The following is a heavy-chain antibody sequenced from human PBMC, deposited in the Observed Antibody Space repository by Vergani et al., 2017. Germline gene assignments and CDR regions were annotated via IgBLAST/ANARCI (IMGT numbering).Heavy chain of an antibody. CDR2: INHSGST. J-gene: IGHJ4*02. Sequence: QVQLQQWGAGLLKPSETLSLTCAVYGGSFSGYYWSWIRQPPGKGLEWIGEINHSGSTNYNPSLKSRVTISVDTSKNQFSLKLSSVTAADTAVYYCARVPRWLQLRYFDYWGQGTLFTVSS. V-gene: IGHV4-34*01. D-gene: IGHD5-24*01. CDR3: ARVPRWLQLRYFDY. CDR1: GGSFSGYY.